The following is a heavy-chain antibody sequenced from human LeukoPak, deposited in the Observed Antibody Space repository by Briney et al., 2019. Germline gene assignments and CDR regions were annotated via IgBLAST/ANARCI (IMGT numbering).Heavy chain of an antibody. D-gene: IGHD7-27*01. J-gene: IGHJ4*02. CDR2: ISSSSSYI. V-gene: IGHV3-21*01. CDR3: VRDGSSWGNFDY. Sequence: GGSLRLSCAASGFTFSSYSMNWVRQAPGKGLEWVSSISSSSSYIYYADSVKGRFTISRDNAKNSLYLQMNSLRAEDTAVYYCVRDGSSWGNFDYWGQGTQVTVSS. CDR1: GFTFSSYS.